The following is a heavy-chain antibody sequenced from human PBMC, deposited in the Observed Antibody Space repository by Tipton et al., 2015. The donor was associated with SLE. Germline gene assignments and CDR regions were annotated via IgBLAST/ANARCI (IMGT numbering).Heavy chain of an antibody. D-gene: IGHD6-13*01. J-gene: IGHJ4*02. V-gene: IGHV4-59*01. CDR2: IYYSGST. CDR1: GGSISSYY. Sequence: LRLSCTVSGGSISSYYWSWIRQPPGKGLEWIGYIYYSGSTNYNPSLKSRVTISVDTSKSQFSLKLSSVTAADTAVYYCAREGSSWYYFDYWGQGTLVTVSS. CDR3: AREGSSWYYFDY.